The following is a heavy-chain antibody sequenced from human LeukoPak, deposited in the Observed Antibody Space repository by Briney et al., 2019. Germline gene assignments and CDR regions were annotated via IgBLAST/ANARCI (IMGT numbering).Heavy chain of an antibody. Sequence: SETLSLTCTVSGGSISSGGYYWSWIRQHPGKGLEWIGYIYYSGSTYYNPSLKSRVTISVDTSKNQFSLKLSSVTAADTAVYYCARAQAESRQLVSGSMKYFQHWGQGTLVTVSS. CDR1: GGSISSGGYY. V-gene: IGHV4-31*03. D-gene: IGHD6-6*01. J-gene: IGHJ1*01. CDR2: IYYSGST. CDR3: ARAQAESRQLVSGSMKYFQH.